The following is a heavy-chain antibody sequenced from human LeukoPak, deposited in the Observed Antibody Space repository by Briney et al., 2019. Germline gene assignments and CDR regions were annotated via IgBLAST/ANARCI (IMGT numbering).Heavy chain of an antibody. J-gene: IGHJ5*02. CDR1: RFIFNGYG. CDR3: TREDYDDTSAYFLS. V-gene: IGHV3-30*03. D-gene: IGHD3-22*01. CDR2: MSYGGATK. Sequence: PGGSLRLSCAASRFIFNGYGMHWVRQAPGKGLEWVAVMSYGGATKYYADSVKGRFTISRDNSKNTLYLQMNSLRVEDTAVYYCTREDYDDTSAYFLSWGQGTLVTVSS.